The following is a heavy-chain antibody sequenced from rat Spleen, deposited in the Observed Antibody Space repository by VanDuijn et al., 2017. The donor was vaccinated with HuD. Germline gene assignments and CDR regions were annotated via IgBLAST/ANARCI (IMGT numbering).Heavy chain of an antibody. CDR2: IIYDGGRT. CDR1: GFTFSNYY. V-gene: IGHV5-25*01. D-gene: IGHD1-8*01. CDR3: ARHGTTVAYMDA. Sequence: EVQLVESGGGLVQPGRSMKLSCAASGFTFSNYYMAWVRQAPTKGLEWVATIIYDGGRTYYRDSVKDRFTISRDNAKNTQYLQMDSLRSEDTATYYCARHGTTVAYMDAWGQGASVTVSS. J-gene: IGHJ4*01.